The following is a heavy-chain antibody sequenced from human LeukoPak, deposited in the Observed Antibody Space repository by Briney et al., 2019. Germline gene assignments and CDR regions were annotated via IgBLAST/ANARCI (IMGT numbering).Heavy chain of an antibody. CDR3: ATLQMYSSGLLTLAFDY. V-gene: IGHV1-24*01. CDR1: GYTLTELS. J-gene: IGHJ4*02. D-gene: IGHD6-19*01. Sequence: ASVKVSCKVSGYTLTELSMHWVRQAPGKGLEWMGGFDPEDGETIYAQKFQGRVTMTEDTSTDTAYMELSSLRSEDTAVYYCATLQMYSSGLLTLAFDYWGQGTLVTVSS. CDR2: FDPEDGET.